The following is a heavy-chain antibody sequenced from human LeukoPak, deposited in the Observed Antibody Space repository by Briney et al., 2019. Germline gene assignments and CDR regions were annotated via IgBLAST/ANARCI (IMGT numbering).Heavy chain of an antibody. Sequence: GGSLRLSCAASGFTVRSNYMNWVRKVPGKGLEWVSVIYSGGSAYYADSVKGRFTISRDTSKNTVDLQMNSLRAEDTAVYYCAKGAAGEALDIWGQGTVVTVSS. V-gene: IGHV3-66*01. CDR3: AKGAAGEALDI. J-gene: IGHJ3*02. CDR1: GFTVRSNY. D-gene: IGHD6-13*01. CDR2: IYSGGSA.